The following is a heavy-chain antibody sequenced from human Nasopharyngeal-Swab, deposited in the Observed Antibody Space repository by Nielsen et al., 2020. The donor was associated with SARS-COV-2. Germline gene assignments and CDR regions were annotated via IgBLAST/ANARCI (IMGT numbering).Heavy chain of an antibody. J-gene: IGHJ4*02. CDR3: AKDSYNWNPPHPIDY. V-gene: IGHV3-53*01. Sequence: GESLKISCAASGFTVSSNYMSWVRQAPGKGLEWVSVIYSGGSTYYADSVKGRFTISRDNSKNTLYLQMNSLRAEDTAVYYCAKDSYNWNPPHPIDYWGQGTLVTVSS. CDR2: IYSGGST. D-gene: IGHD1-20*01. CDR1: GFTVSSNY.